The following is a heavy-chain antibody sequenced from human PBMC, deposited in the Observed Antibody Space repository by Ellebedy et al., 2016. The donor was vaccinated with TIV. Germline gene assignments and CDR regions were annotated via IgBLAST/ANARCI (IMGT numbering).Heavy chain of an antibody. CDR3: ARHTTMAYLFDF. V-gene: IGHV3-48*04. Sequence: GESLKISCAASGFTFSSYYMNWVRQAPGKGLEWVSYISGSGGMMDHADSVQGRFTISRDNAKNSLFLQMNNLRAEDTAVYFCARHTTMAYLFDFWGQGALVTVSS. CDR1: GFTFSSYY. CDR2: ISGSGGMM. D-gene: IGHD1-1*01. J-gene: IGHJ4*02.